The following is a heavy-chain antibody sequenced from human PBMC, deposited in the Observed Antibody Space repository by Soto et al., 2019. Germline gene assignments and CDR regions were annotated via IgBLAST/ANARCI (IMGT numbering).Heavy chain of an antibody. CDR2: ISAYNGNT. Sequence: ASVKVSCKASGYTFTSYGISWVRQAPGQGLEWMGWISAYNGNTNYAQKFQGRVTMTTDTSTSTAYIELRSLRSDDTAVYYCARAPRSSWYAPWGQGTLVTVSS. CDR3: ARAPRSSWYAP. CDR1: GYTFTSYG. J-gene: IGHJ5*02. V-gene: IGHV1-18*01. D-gene: IGHD6-13*01.